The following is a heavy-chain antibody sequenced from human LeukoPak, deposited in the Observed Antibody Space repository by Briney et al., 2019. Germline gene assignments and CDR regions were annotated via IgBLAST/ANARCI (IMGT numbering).Heavy chain of an antibody. CDR1: GGSISSSTYY. V-gene: IGHV4-39*01. Sequence: SETLSLTCTVSGGSISSSTYYWGWIRQPPGKRLEWFGSVSYSGSTFYNPSLKSRLSMSVDTSKNQFSLKLNSVTAADTAVYYCASLIEAPVGLHTTGLIENWGQGTLVTVSS. CDR2: VSYSGST. CDR3: ASLIEAPVGLHTTGLIEN. J-gene: IGHJ4*02. D-gene: IGHD2/OR15-2a*01.